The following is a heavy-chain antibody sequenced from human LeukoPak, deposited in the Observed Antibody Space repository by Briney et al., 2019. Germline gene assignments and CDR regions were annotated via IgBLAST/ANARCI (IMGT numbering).Heavy chain of an antibody. CDR3: AKAGTSGWSSSGGDY. CDR1: GFTFSGFA. CDR2: ISGSGGST. D-gene: IGHD6-19*01. J-gene: IGHJ4*01. V-gene: IGHV3-23*01. Sequence: AGTLSLSCAASGFTFSGFALSWIRQAPGKGLEWVSTISGSGGSTFNADSVKGRFPISRDNAKNTVFLQMTSLRAEDTAIYCCAKAGTSGWSSSGGDYWGQGSLVTVSS.